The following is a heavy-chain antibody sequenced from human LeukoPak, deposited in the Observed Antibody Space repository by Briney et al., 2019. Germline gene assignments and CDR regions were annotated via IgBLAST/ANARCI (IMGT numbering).Heavy chain of an antibody. CDR2: ISSSIRYI. CDR1: GFTFSSYS. V-gene: IGHV3-21*01. D-gene: IGHD3-3*01. J-gene: IGHJ4*02. Sequence: GGSLRLSCAASGFTFSSYSMNWDRQAPGKGLEWVSSISSSIRYIYYVNSVKGRFTNSKDNANNSLYLQMNSLRAEDTAVYYCATAFIGAKSDFWSGYSFYWGQGTLVTVSS. CDR3: ATAFIGAKSDFWSGYSFY.